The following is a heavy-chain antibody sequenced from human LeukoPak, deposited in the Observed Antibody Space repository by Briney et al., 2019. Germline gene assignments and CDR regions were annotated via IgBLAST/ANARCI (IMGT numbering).Heavy chain of an antibody. J-gene: IGHJ4*02. Sequence: SETLSLTCTVSGYSISSGYYWGWIRQPPGKGLEWIGSIYHSGSTYYNPSLKSRGTISVDTSKNQFSLKLSSVTAADTAVYYCARDRYGYGPFDYWGQGTLVTVSS. D-gene: IGHD5-18*01. CDR3: ARDRYGYGPFDY. CDR1: GYSISSGYY. CDR2: IYHSGST. V-gene: IGHV4-38-2*02.